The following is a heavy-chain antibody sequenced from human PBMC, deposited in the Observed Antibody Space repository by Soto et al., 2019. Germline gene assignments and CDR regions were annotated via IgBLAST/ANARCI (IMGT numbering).Heavy chain of an antibody. D-gene: IGHD5-18*01. CDR3: ARVDVDITMALDY. CDR2: IYHTGST. Sequence: SETLSLTCTVSGGPISSGDYYWSWIRQPPGKGLEWIAYIYHTGSTYYNPSLKSRFTISVDTPKNQFSLKVNFVTAADTAVYYCARVDVDITMALDYWGRGTLVTVSS. V-gene: IGHV4-30-4*01. CDR1: GGPISSGDYY. J-gene: IGHJ4*02.